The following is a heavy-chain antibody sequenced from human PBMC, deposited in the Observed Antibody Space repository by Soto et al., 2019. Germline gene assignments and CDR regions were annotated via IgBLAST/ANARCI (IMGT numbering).Heavy chain of an antibody. CDR2: ISAYNGNT. Sequence: QVQLVQSGAEVKKPGASVKVSCKASGYTFTSYGISWVRQAPGQVREWMGWISAYNGNTNYAQKLQGRVTMTTDTSTSTAYMELRSLRSDDTAVYYCARGFHNERQLVSWGWFDPWGQGTLVTVSS. V-gene: IGHV1-18*01. D-gene: IGHD6-6*01. J-gene: IGHJ5*02. CDR3: ARGFHNERQLVSWGWFDP. CDR1: GYTFTSYG.